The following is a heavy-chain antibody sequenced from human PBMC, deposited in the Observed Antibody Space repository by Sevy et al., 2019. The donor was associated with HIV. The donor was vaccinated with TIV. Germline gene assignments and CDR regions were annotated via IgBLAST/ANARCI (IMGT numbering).Heavy chain of an antibody. CDR2: VTKNGET. V-gene: IGHV3-23*01. CDR1: GFTFSRYT. CDR3: AREDTTMVLSVDY. J-gene: IGHJ4*02. D-gene: IGHD5-18*01. Sequence: GGSLRLSCAASGFTFSRYTMAWVRQAPGKGLEWFSSVTKNGETHYIDSVRGRLTISRDNSKNTVYLQMNSLRAEDTAIYYCAREDTTMVLSVDYWGQGTLVTVSS.